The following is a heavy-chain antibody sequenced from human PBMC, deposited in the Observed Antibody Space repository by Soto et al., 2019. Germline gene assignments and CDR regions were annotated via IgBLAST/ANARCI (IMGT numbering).Heavy chain of an antibody. CDR3: ARIGSQYSRPGYYYDGMDV. V-gene: IGHV2-70*13. CDR1: GLSLSSSGMC. J-gene: IGHJ6*02. Sequence: SGPTLVNPTQTLTLTCTFSGLSLSSSGMCVSWIRQPPGTALEWLALIDWNDIKYYSTSLKTRLTVSRGTSKSQVVLTMTNVDPVDTGTYYCARIGSQYSRPGYYYDGMDVWGQGTTVTVSS. D-gene: IGHD5-18*01. CDR2: IDWNDIK.